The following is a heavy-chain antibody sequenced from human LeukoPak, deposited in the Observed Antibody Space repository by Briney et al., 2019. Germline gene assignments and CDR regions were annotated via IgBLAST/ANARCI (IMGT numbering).Heavy chain of an antibody. V-gene: IGHV1-18*01. CDR1: GYTFTSYG. D-gene: IGHD2-2*01. CDR3: ARDSANVVVPAAMEFDY. Sequence: ASVKVSCKASGYTFTSYGISWVRQAPGQGLEWMGWNSAYNGNTNYAQKLQGRVTMTTDTSTCTAYMELRSLRSDDTAVYYCARDSANVVVPAAMEFDYWGQGTLVTVSS. J-gene: IGHJ4*02. CDR2: NSAYNGNT.